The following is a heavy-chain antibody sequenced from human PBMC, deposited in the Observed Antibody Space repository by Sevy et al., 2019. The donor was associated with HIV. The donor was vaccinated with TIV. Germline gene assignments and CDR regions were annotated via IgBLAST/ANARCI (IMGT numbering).Heavy chain of an antibody. CDR3: AKDRSGSWSVDY. Sequence: GGSLRLSCAGSGFTFYNYGIHWVRQAPGKGLEWVTMISYDGKNENYADSVKGRFTISRDTSKNTVYLQMNSLRPDDTAIYYCAKDRSGSWSVDYWGQGTLVTVSS. CDR2: ISYDGKNE. D-gene: IGHD6-13*01. CDR1: GFTFYNYG. J-gene: IGHJ4*02. V-gene: IGHV3-30*18.